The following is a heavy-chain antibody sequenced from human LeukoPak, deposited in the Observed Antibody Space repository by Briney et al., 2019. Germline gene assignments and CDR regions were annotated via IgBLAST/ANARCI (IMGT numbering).Heavy chain of an antibody. CDR2: IYYSGST. CDR1: GGSISSYY. J-gene: IGHJ5*02. D-gene: IGHD3-10*01. Sequence: SETLSLTCTVSGGSISSYYWSWIQQPPGKGLEWIGYIYYSGSTNYNPSLKSRVTISVDTSKNQFSLKLSSVTAADTAVYYCARDYYGSGSYYNVRWFDPWGQGTLVTVSS. V-gene: IGHV4-59*01. CDR3: ARDYYGSGSYYNVRWFDP.